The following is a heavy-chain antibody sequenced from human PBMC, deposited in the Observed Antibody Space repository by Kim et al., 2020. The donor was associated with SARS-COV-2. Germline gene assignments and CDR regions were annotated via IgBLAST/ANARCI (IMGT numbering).Heavy chain of an antibody. Sequence: LSLTCAASGFTFSSYGMHWVRQAPGKGLEWVAVISYDGSNKYYADSVKGRFTISRDNSKNTLYLQMNSLRAEDTAVYYCAKDGVLRYFDWILDYWGQ. CDR3: AKDGVLRYFDWILDY. CDR2: ISYDGSNK. CDR1: GFTFSSYG. J-gene: IGHJ4*02. V-gene: IGHV3-30*18. D-gene: IGHD3-9*01.